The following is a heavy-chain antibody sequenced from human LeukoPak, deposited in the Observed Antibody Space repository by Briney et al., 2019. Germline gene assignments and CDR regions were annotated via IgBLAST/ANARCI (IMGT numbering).Heavy chain of an antibody. Sequence: GESLKISCKGSGSRFTDYWIGWVRQMHGKGLEWMGIFYPSDSDTKYTPSFQGKLSISVDKYISTAYLQWSSQKTSDSAMYYGAKGYWYFDLWGRGTLLTVSS. CDR3: AKGYWYFDL. CDR1: GSRFTDYW. CDR2: FYPSDSDT. J-gene: IGHJ2*01. V-gene: IGHV5-51*03.